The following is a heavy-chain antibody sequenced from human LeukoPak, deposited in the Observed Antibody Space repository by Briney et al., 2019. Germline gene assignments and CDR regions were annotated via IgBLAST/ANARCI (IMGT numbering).Heavy chain of an antibody. CDR1: GFTLSSYE. CDR3: ARELPREVTLDY. V-gene: IGHV3-74*01. J-gene: IGHJ4*02. Sequence: GGSLRLSCAASGFTLSSYEMHWVRQAPGKGLVWVSRIISDGSRTGYADSVKGRFTISRDNAKNTLYLQMNSLRAEDTAIYYCARELPREVTLDYWGQGTLLTVSS. D-gene: IGHD2-21*02. CDR2: IISDGSRT.